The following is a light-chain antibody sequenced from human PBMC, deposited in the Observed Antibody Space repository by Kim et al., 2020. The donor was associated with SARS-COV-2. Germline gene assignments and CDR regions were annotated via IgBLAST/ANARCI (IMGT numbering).Light chain of an antibody. J-gene: IGLJ3*02. CDR1: NNNVGNQG. V-gene: IGLV10-54*01. CDR3: SAWDSSLSAGV. Sequence: QAGLTQPPSVSKGLRQTATLTCTGNNNNVGNQGAAWLQQHQGHPPKLLSYRNNNRPSGISERLSASRSGNTASLTITGLQPEDGADYYCSAWDSSLSAGVFGGGTQLTVL. CDR2: RNN.